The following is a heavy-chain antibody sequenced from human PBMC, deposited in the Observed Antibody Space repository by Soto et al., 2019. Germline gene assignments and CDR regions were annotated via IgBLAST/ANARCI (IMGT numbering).Heavy chain of an antibody. V-gene: IGHV1-8*01. J-gene: IGHJ4*02. CDR1: GYTFTSYD. Sequence: GASVKVSCKASGYTFTSYDINWVRQATGQGLEWMGWMNSNSGNTGYAQKFQGRVTMTRNTSISTAYMELSSLRSEDTAVYYCARGFGDCSSTSCRDFDYSGQGTLVTVSS. D-gene: IGHD2-2*01. CDR2: MNSNSGNT. CDR3: ARGFGDCSSTSCRDFDY.